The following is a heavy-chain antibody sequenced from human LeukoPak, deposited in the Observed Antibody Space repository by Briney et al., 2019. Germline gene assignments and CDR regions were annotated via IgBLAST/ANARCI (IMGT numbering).Heavy chain of an antibody. V-gene: IGHV3-7*01. J-gene: IGHJ4*02. Sequence: GGSLRLSCAASGFTFSSYWMSWVRQAPGKGLEWVANIKQDGSEKYYADSVKGRFTISRDNAKNSLYLQMNSLRADDTAVYYCARDGGSAWFFRYWGQGTLVTVSS. CDR1: GFTFSSYW. D-gene: IGHD6-19*01. CDR3: ARDGGSAWFFRY. CDR2: IKQDGSEK.